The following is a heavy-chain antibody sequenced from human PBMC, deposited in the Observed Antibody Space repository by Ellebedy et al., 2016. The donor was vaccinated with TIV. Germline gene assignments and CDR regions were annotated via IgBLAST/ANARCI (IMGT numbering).Heavy chain of an antibody. CDR1: GGSISSYY. Sequence: SETLSLTCTVSGGSISSYYWSWIRQPPGKGLEWIGYIYYSGSTNYNPSLRSRVTTSLDTSKNQFSLKLSSVTAADTAVYYCARGQPLGYSSSWTYYYYYYGRDVWGQGTTVTVSS. CDR3: ARGQPLGYSSSWTYYYYYYGRDV. D-gene: IGHD6-13*01. V-gene: IGHV4-59*01. J-gene: IGHJ6*02. CDR2: IYYSGST.